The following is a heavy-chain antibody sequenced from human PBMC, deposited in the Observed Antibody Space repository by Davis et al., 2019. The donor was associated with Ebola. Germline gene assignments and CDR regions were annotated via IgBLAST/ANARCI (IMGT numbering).Heavy chain of an antibody. Sequence: SETLSLTCTVSGGSVSSGSNYWSWIRQPPGKELEWIGYIYHSGSTIYNPSLKSRVTISIDTSKNQFSLKLSSVTAADTALYYCARVLGNDDLLLDYWGQGTLVTVSS. D-gene: IGHD2-15*01. CDR3: ARVLGNDDLLLDY. CDR2: IYHSGST. V-gene: IGHV4-61*01. J-gene: IGHJ4*02. CDR1: GGSVSSGSNY.